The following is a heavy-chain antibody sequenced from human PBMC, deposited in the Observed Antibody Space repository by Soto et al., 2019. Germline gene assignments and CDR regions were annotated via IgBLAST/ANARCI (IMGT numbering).Heavy chain of an antibody. V-gene: IGHV4-59*01. J-gene: IGHJ4*02. CDR3: ARGPNCISDCYSFDY. D-gene: IGHD2-21*02. CDR2: IYYTGSI. Sequence: SQTLSLTCTVSGGSISSYYWSCIRQSPWKGLEWIGYIYYTGSINYNPSLKSRVTISVDTSKNQFSLNLSSVTAAGTAVYYCARGPNCISDCYSFDYWGQGTLVTVSS. CDR1: GGSISSYY.